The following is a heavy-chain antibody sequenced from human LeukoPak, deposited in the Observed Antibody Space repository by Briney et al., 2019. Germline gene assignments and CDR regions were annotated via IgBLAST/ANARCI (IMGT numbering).Heavy chain of an antibody. CDR2: INSDGSNT. V-gene: IGHV3-74*01. CDR1: GFTFSGYW. J-gene: IGHJ3*02. CDR3: VYGGNSTCFDI. Sequence: GGSLRLSCAASGFTFSGYWMHWVRHAPGKGLVWVSRINSDGSNTTYADSVKGRFTISGDNAKNTLYLHMNGLRADDTAVYYCVYGGNSTCFDIWGQGTMVTVSS. D-gene: IGHD4-23*01.